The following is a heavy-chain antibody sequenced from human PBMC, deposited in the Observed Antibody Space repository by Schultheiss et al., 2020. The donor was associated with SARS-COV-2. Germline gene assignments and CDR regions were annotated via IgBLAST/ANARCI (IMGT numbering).Heavy chain of an antibody. CDR2: IYYSGNT. V-gene: IGHV4-39*01. CDR1: GGSVSSSSYY. CDR3: ARRGYCSSTSCYPSYYYXXDX. D-gene: IGHD2-2*01. J-gene: IGHJ6*01. Sequence: SQTLSLTCTVPGGSVSSSSYYWGWIRQPPGKGLEWIGTIYYSGNTYYNPSLKSRVTISVDTSKNQFSLKLSSVTAADTAVYYCARRGYCSSTSCYPSYYYXXDXXGXGXXXXXSS.